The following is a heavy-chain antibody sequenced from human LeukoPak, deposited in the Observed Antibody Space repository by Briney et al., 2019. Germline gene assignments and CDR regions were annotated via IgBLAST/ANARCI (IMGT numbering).Heavy chain of an antibody. Sequence: GGSLRLSCAASGFTFGSYEMNWVRQAPGKGLERVSYIGTIISTTYYADSVKGRFTVSRDDAKSSLYLQRSSLRAEDTAVYYCARNVYDLRGQWLVPGFDSWGQGTLVTVSS. CDR2: IGTIISTT. CDR3: ARNVYDLRGQWLVPGFDS. CDR1: GFTFGSYE. J-gene: IGHJ4*02. V-gene: IGHV3-48*03. D-gene: IGHD6-19*01.